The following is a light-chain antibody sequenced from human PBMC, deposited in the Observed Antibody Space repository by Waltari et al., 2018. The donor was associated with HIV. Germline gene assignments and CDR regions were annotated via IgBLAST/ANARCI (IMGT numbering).Light chain of an antibody. CDR1: QSIRSIF. CDR2: GAS. CDR3: QQYGRSPLT. Sequence: ETVLTQSPGTLSLSPGEGATLSCRASQSIRSIFLAWYQQKPGQAPSLLIYGASNRATGISDRFTGSGSGTDFTLTITRLEPEDSAVYYCQQYGRSPLTFGGGTKVAIK. J-gene: IGKJ4*01. V-gene: IGKV3-20*01.